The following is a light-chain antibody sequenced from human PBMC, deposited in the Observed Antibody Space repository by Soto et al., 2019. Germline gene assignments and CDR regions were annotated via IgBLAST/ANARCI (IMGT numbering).Light chain of an antibody. V-gene: IGKV4-1*01. CDR1: QSVLYSSNNKNY. Sequence: IVMTQSPASLAVSLGERATINCKSSQSVLYSSNNKNYLAWYQQKPGQPPKLLIYWASSRESGVPDRFSGSGSGTDFTLTIRSLQAEDVAVYYCQQYYTTPLTFGGGTQVEIK. CDR3: QQYYTTPLT. J-gene: IGKJ4*01. CDR2: WAS.